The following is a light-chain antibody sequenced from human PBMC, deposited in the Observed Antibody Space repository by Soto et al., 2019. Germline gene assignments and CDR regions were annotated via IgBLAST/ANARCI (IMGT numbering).Light chain of an antibody. Sequence: DIVMTQSPLSLPVTPGEPASISCRSSQSLLHNNGYNYLDWYLQKPGQSPQLLIYLGSNRASGVPGRFSGSGSGTDFTLKISRVEAEDVGVYYCMQGLTTPLTFGGGTKVEIK. J-gene: IGKJ4*01. CDR3: MQGLTTPLT. CDR2: LGS. CDR1: QSLLHNNGYNY. V-gene: IGKV2-28*01.